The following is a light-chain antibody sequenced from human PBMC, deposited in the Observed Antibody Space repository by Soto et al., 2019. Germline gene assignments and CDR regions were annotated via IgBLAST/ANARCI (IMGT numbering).Light chain of an antibody. CDR1: SSDVGAYNY. Sequence: QSVLTQPASVSGSPGQSITISCTGTSSDVGAYNYVSWYQQHPGKAPKLMIYEVRNRPSGVSDRFSGSRSGNTASLTISGLQAEDESDYYCSSYTSSSTGVFGGGTKLTVL. CDR3: SSYTSSSTGV. CDR2: EVR. J-gene: IGLJ3*02. V-gene: IGLV2-14*01.